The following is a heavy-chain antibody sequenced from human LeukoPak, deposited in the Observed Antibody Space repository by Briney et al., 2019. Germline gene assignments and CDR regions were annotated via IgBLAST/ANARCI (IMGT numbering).Heavy chain of an antibody. J-gene: IGHJ4*02. D-gene: IGHD2-21*01. V-gene: IGHV3-66*01. Sequence: GGSLRLSCAASGLTFSSYVMSWVRQPPGEGLEWVSVIYSGGNTYYADSVKGRFTISRDNSKNTLSLQMNSLRAEDTAVYYCARDAYFGSNYSIYWGQGTLVTVSS. CDR2: IYSGGNT. CDR1: GLTFSSYV. CDR3: ARDAYFGSNYSIY.